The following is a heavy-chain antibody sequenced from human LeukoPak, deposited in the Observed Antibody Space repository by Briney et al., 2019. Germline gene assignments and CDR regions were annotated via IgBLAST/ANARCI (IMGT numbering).Heavy chain of an antibody. Sequence: PGRSLRLSCAASGFTFSSYAMHWVRQAPGKGLEWVAVISYDGSNKFYTDSVKGRFTISRDNSKNMMYLQMNSLRAEDTAVYYCAKEWSRTSFFENWGQGTLVTVSS. CDR2: ISYDGSNK. J-gene: IGHJ4*02. V-gene: IGHV3-30*04. CDR3: AKEWSRTSFFEN. D-gene: IGHD2-2*01. CDR1: GFTFSSYA.